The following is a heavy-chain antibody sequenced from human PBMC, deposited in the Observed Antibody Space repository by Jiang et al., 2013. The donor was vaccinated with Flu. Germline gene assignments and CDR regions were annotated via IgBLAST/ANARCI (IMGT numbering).Heavy chain of an antibody. Sequence: SGSGLVKPSQTLSLTCTVSGGSISSDSYYWNWIRQPAGKGLEWIGRIYTSGSTNYNPSLKSRVTISVDTSKNQFSLKLSSLTAADTAVYYCARDGAYCSGGSCYSIPFHSWGQGTLVTVSS. CDR1: GGSISSDSYY. J-gene: IGHJ4*02. D-gene: IGHD2-15*01. CDR2: IYTSGST. V-gene: IGHV4-61*02. CDR3: ARDGAYCSGGSCYSIPFHS.